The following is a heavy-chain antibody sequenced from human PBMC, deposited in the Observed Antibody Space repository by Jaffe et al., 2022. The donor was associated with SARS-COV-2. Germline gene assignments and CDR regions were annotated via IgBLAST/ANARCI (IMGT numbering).Heavy chain of an antibody. CDR2: IYYSGST. D-gene: IGHD6-19*01. Sequence: QLQLQESGPGLVKPSETLSLTCTVSGGSISSSSYYWGWIRQPPGKGLEWIGSIYYSGSTYYNPSLKSRVTISVDTSKNQFSLKLSSVTAADTAVYYCARLSIRGGWYEGSVMGYFQHWGQGTLVTVSS. CDR3: ARLSIRGGWYEGSVMGYFQH. J-gene: IGHJ1*01. CDR1: GGSISSSSYY. V-gene: IGHV4-39*01.